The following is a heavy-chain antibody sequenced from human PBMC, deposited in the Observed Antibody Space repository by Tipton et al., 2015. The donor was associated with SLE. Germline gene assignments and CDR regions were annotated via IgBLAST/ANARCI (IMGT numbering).Heavy chain of an antibody. J-gene: IGHJ5*02. CDR3: ARGGSVFGVDLSWFAP. CDR2: FYYSGST. D-gene: IGHD3-3*01. V-gene: IGHV4-59*01. CDR1: GGSMSTYY. Sequence: TLSLTCTVSGGSMSTYYWNWIRQFPGKGLEWIGYFYYSGSTSYNPSLKSRVTISVDKSKNQFSLKLSSVTAADTAVYYCARGGSVFGVDLSWFAPWGQGTLVTVSS.